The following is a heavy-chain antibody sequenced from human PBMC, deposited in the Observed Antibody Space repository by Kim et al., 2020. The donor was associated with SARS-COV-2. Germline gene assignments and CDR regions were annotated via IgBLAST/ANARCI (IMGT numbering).Heavy chain of an antibody. V-gene: IGHV3-11*05. J-gene: IGHJ6*02. D-gene: IGHD6-19*01. Sequence: AGSGEGRYTITRDNAKNSLYLQMNSLRAEDTAVYYCAREDHSGWYGMDVWGQGTTVTVSS. CDR3: AREDHSGWYGMDV.